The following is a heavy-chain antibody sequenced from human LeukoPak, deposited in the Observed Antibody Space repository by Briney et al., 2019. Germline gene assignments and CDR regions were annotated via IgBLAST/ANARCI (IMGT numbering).Heavy chain of an antibody. CDR1: GFTFSNYA. D-gene: IGHD6-13*01. Sequence: PGGSLRLSCAASGFTFSNYAVNWVRQAPGKGLEWVSTITGSGGSTFYADSVKGRFTISRDNSMDTLYLQMSSLRAEDTAVYYCAKDGAAAGFNWLDPWGQGTLVSVSS. CDR2: ITGSGGST. J-gene: IGHJ5*02. CDR3: AKDGAAAGFNWLDP. V-gene: IGHV3-23*01.